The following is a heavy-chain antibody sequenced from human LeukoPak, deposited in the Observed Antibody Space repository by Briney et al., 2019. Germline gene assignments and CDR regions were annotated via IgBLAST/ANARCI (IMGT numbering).Heavy chain of an antibody. CDR1: GFSVRTNY. Sequence: GGSLRLSCAASGFSVRTNYMSWVRQAPGKGLEWVSAISGSGTGTYYADSVKGRFTISRDNSKSTVYLQMNSLRAEDTAIYYCAKDRPASHGSGSFGDYWGQGTLVIVST. CDR3: AKDRPASHGSGSFGDY. J-gene: IGHJ4*02. CDR2: ISGSGTGT. D-gene: IGHD3-10*01. V-gene: IGHV3-23*01.